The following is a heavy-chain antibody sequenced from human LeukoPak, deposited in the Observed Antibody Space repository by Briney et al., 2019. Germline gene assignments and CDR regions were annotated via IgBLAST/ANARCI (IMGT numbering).Heavy chain of an antibody. D-gene: IGHD1-26*01. Sequence: GGSLRLSCAASGFTFSSYSMNWVRQAPGKGLEWVSRIKTDGSITSYADSVKDRFTISRDNAKNTLYVQMNSLRVEDTAVYYCARVATGSYHFDYWGQGTLVTISS. V-gene: IGHV3-74*01. J-gene: IGHJ4*02. CDR2: IKTDGSIT. CDR1: GFTFSSYS. CDR3: ARVATGSYHFDY.